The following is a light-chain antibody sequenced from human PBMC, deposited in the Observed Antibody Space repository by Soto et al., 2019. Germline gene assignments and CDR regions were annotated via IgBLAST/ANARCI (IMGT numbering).Light chain of an antibody. J-gene: IGLJ1*01. CDR3: SSSSSSSTLII. Sequence: SVLAQPASVSGSPGQSITISCTGTSGDVGNYIYVSWYQQYPGKAPKLMIYEVTNRPSGVSNRFSGSKSGNTASLTISGLQAEDEADYYCSSSSSSSTLIIFGTGTKV. CDR2: EVT. CDR1: SGDVGNYIY. V-gene: IGLV2-14*01.